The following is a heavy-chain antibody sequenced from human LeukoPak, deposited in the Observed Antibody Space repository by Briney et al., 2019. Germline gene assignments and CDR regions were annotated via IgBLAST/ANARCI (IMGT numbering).Heavy chain of an antibody. CDR3: ARHGGMATTFDY. CDR1: GGFISSSSYY. Sequence: PSETLSLTCTVSGGFISSSSYYWGWIRQPPGKGLEWIGSIYYSGSTYYNPSLKSRVTISVDTSKNQFSLKLSSVTAADPAVYYCARHGGMATTFDYWGQGTLVTVSS. CDR2: IYYSGST. J-gene: IGHJ4*02. V-gene: IGHV4-39*01. D-gene: IGHD5-24*01.